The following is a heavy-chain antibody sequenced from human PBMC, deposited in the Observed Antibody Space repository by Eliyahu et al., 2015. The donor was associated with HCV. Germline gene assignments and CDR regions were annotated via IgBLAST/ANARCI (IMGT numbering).Heavy chain of an antibody. J-gene: IGHJ6*02. CDR3: TRGAWDILATIWTMDV. V-gene: IGHV3-21*01. Sequence: EVQLVESGGNLVRPGGSLRLXXAPXXXTFSXHIMNWVRQAPGKGLEWVSSISSSSTYKYYADSMEGRFTISRDNAKNTLYLQMNYLRVEDTGIYYCTRGAWDILATIWTMDVWGQGTAVIVSS. D-gene: IGHD5-12*01. CDR2: ISSSSTYK. CDR1: XXTFSXHI.